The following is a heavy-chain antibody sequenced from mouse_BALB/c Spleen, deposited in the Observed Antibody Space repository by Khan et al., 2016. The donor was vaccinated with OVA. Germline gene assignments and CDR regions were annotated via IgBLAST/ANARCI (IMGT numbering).Heavy chain of an antibody. Sequence: VQLVETGAELAKPGASVKMSCKASGYTFTTYWMHWVKQRPGQGLEWIGYINPTSGYTDYNEKFKDRATLSADKSSSTAYMQLSSLTSEDSAVYYCTRDRMDYGGQGTTLTVSS. CDR2: INPTSGYT. J-gene: IGHJ2*01. V-gene: IGHV1-7*01. CDR1: GYTFTTYW. CDR3: TRDRMDY.